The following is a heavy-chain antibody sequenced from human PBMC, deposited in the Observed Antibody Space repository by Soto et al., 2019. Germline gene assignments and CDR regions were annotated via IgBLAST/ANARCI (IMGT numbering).Heavy chain of an antibody. D-gene: IGHD6-13*01. J-gene: IGHJ4*02. CDR2: ISYDGTNK. CDR3: ARDPDLIEAAGNYFDY. Sequence: GGSLRLSCAASGFTFRNFGMHWVRQAPGKGLEWVAVISYDGTNKYYADSVKGRFTISRDIAKNMLYLQMTSLRLEDTALYYCARDPDLIEAAGNYFDYWGQGTLVTVSS. V-gene: IGHV3-30*03. CDR1: GFTFRNFG.